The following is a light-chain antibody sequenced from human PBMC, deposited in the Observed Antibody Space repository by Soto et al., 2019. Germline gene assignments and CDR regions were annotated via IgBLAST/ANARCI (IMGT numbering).Light chain of an antibody. CDR1: QSISRY. V-gene: IGKV3D-20*02. Sequence: IVVRRSKGRLCVAPGERVALGGRGSQSISRYLAWYQQKPGQGPRLLIYGASSRATGTPDRFRGSGSGTAFPLTLTTLEPEDFALYYCQHRTNCPTFRQGTKVDI. CDR3: QHRTNCPT. J-gene: IGKJ1*01. CDR2: GAS.